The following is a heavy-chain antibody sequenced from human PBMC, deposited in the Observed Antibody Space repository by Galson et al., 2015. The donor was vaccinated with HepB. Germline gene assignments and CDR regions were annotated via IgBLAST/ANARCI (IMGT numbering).Heavy chain of an antibody. CDR3: ARDSAGSGSHFDAFDI. CDR1: GYTFTSYY. CDR2: INPSGGST. Sequence: SVKVSCKASGYTFTSYYMHWVRQAPGQGLEWMGIINPSGGSTSYAQKLQGRVTMTRDTSTSTVYMELSSLRSEDTAVYYCARDSAGSGSHFDAFDIWGQGTMVTVSS. D-gene: IGHD3-10*01. V-gene: IGHV1-46*04. J-gene: IGHJ3*02.